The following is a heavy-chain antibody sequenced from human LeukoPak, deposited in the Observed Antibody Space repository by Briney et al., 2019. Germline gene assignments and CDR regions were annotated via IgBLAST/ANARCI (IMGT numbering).Heavy chain of an antibody. Sequence: GGSLRLSCAASGFTFSSYGMHWVRQAPGKGLEWVAVISYDGSNKYYADSVKGRFTISRDNSKNTLYLQMNSPRAEDTAVYYCAKDSYYYGSGGQYWGQGTLVTVSS. CDR2: ISYDGSNK. J-gene: IGHJ4*02. CDR3: AKDSYYYGSGGQY. V-gene: IGHV3-30*18. D-gene: IGHD3-10*01. CDR1: GFTFSSYG.